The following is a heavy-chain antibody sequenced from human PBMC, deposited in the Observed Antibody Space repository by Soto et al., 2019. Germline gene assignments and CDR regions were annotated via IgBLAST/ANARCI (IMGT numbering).Heavy chain of an antibody. CDR3: AKIRGYDLGSTTFQH. J-gene: IGHJ1*01. CDR1: AFTFSDYY. Sequence: GGSLRLSCTASAFTFSDYYMNWIRQAPGKGPEWVSYIRSSGATIYYADSVKGRFTISRDIAKNTLYLQMNSLRAEDTAVYYCAKIRGYDLGSTTFQHWGQGTLVTVSS. D-gene: IGHD5-12*01. V-gene: IGHV3-11*01. CDR2: IRSSGATI.